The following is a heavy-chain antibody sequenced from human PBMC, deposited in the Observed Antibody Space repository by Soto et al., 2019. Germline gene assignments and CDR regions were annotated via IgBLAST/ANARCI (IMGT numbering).Heavy chain of an antibody. CDR2: IYHSGST. Sequence: LSLTCTVSGGSISSSSYYWGWIRHPPGKVLEWIGSIYHSGSTYYNPSLKSRVTISVDTSKNQFSLKLSSVTAADTAVYYCARQEYYYDSRAVGGFDPWGQGNAVTFSS. CDR3: ARQEYYYDSRAVGGFDP. D-gene: IGHD3-22*01. J-gene: IGHJ5*02. V-gene: IGHV4-39*01. CDR1: GGSISSSSYY.